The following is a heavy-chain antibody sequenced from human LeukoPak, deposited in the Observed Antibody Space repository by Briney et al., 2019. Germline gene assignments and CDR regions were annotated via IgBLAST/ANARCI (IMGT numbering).Heavy chain of an antibody. CDR1: GYTFTSCG. D-gene: IGHD3-22*01. Sequence: ASVKVSCKASGYTFTSCGISWVRQAPGQGLEWMGWISAYNGNTNYAQKLQGRVTMTTDTSTSTAYMELRSLRSDDTAVYYCARARRNKVVSAAFDYWGQGTLVTVSS. V-gene: IGHV1-18*01. J-gene: IGHJ4*02. CDR3: ARARRNKVVSAAFDY. CDR2: ISAYNGNT.